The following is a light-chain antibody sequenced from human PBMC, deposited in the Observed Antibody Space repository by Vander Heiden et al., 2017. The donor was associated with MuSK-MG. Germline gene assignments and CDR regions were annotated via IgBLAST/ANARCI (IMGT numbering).Light chain of an antibody. J-gene: IGKJ2*02. V-gene: IGKV1-39*01. CDR3: QQNDSNLMCT. CDR2: AAS. CDR1: QSISSY. Sequence: DIQMTQSPSSLSASVGDRVTITCRASQSISSYLNWYQQKPGKAPKLLIYAASSLQSGVPSRFSGSGYGTDFTLTISSRQPEDFAAYYCQQNDSNLMCTFGQGTKMEIK.